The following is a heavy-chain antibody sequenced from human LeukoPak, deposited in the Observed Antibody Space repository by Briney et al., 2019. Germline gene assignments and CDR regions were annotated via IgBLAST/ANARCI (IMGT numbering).Heavy chain of an antibody. CDR2: IRGSGGNT. V-gene: IGHV3-23*01. D-gene: IGHD3-22*01. CDR1: GLTFSSHA. CDR3: AKDYYDSSIFSAPHLFAC. Sequence: GGSLRHSCPASGLTFSSHAMTGVRQASGKGLEWFSSIRGSGGNTYYADSVKGRFTISRDNFQNTLYLQMNSLRAEDTAVYYCAKDYYDSSIFSAPHLFACWGQGTLVTVSS. J-gene: IGHJ4*02.